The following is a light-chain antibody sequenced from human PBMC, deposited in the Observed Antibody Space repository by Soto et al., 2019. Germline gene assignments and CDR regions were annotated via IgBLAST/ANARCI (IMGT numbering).Light chain of an antibody. CDR2: AAS. Sequence: DIKMTQSPSSLSASVGDRVTITCQASQAISNYLNWYQQKTGRAPKLLIYAASILETGVPSRFSGSGSGTHFSFIISSLQPEDTATYYCQQYDSLPYTFGQGTKLEIK. V-gene: IGKV1-33*01. J-gene: IGKJ2*01. CDR1: QAISNY. CDR3: QQYDSLPYT.